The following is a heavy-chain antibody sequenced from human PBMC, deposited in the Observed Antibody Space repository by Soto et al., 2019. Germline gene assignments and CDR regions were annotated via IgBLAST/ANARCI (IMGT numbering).Heavy chain of an antibody. CDR1: GYSISSSNW. V-gene: IGHV4-28*01. D-gene: IGHD1-26*01. CDR3: ARREIQGPIDY. CDR2: IYYSGTT. Sequence: SETLSLTCAVSGYSISSSNWWGWIRQPPGKGLEWIGYIYYSGTTYHNPSLKSRVNMSVDTSKNQFSLKLTTVTAVDTAVYYCARREIQGPIDYWGQGTLVTVSS. J-gene: IGHJ4*02.